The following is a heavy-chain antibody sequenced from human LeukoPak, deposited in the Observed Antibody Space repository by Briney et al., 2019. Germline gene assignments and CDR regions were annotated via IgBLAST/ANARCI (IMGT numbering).Heavy chain of an antibody. V-gene: IGHV4-39*01. CDR1: GGSISSSSYS. CDR3: ARHDYGSGSYRPSNWFDP. D-gene: IGHD3-10*01. CDR2: IYYSGST. Sequence: SETLSLTCTVSGGSISSSSYSWGWIRQPPGKGLEWIGSIYYSGSTYYNPSLKSRVTISVDTSKNQFSLKLSSVTAADTAVYYCARHDYGSGSYRPSNWFDPWGQGTLVTVSS. J-gene: IGHJ5*02.